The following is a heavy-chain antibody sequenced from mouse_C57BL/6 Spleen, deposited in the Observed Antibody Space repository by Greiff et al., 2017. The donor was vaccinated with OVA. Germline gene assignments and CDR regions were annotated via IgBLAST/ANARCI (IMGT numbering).Heavy chain of an antibody. Sequence: QVQLQQSGAELVRPGTSVKMSCKASGYTFTNYWIGWAKQRPGHGLEWIGDIYPGGGYTTYNEKFKGKATLTADKSSSTAYMQFSILTSEDSAIYYCARRNYYSNRDFDYWGQGTTLTVSS. CDR1: GYTFTNYW. D-gene: IGHD2-5*01. CDR3: ARRNYYSNRDFDY. CDR2: IYPGGGYT. V-gene: IGHV1-63*01. J-gene: IGHJ2*01.